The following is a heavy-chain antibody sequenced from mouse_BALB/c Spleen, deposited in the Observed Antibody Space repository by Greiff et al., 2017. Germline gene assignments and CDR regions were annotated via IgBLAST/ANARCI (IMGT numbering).Heavy chain of an antibody. J-gene: IGHJ2*01. CDR3: ARDGYYGYFDY. D-gene: IGHD1-1*01. Sequence: EVQRVESGGGLVQPGGSLRLSCATSGFTFTDYYMSWVRQPPGKALEWLGFIRNKANGYTTEYSASVKGRFTISRDNSQSILYLQMNTLRAEDSATYYCARDGYYGYFDYWGQGTTLTVSS. V-gene: IGHV7-3*02. CDR1: GFTFTDYY. CDR2: IRNKANGYTT.